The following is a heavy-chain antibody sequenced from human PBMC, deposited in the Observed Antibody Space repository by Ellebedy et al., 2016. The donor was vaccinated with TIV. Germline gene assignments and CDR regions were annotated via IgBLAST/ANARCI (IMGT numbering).Heavy chain of an antibody. CDR1: GFTFSGYW. Sequence: GESLKISCAASGFTFSGYWMSWVRQAPGKGLEWVAEITPDGSKKYYLDAVKGRFTVSRDNPTNSLYLQMNSLTVEDTAVYYCASSHAGWGQGTLVTVSS. V-gene: IGHV3-7*01. CDR2: ITPDGSKK. CDR3: ASSHAG. J-gene: IGHJ4*02.